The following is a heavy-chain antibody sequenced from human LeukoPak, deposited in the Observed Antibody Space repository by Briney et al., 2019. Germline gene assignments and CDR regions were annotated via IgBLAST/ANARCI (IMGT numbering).Heavy chain of an antibody. D-gene: IGHD1-26*01. CDR1: GYTFTSYD. CDR3: ASRELPETSPFDY. J-gene: IGHJ4*02. V-gene: IGHV1-69*05. CDR2: IIPIFGTA. Sequence: SVKVSCKASGYTFTSYDINWVRQAPGQGLEWMGRIIPIFGTANYAQKFQGRVTITTDESTSTAYMELSSLRSEDTAVYYCASRELPETSPFDYWGQGTLVTVSS.